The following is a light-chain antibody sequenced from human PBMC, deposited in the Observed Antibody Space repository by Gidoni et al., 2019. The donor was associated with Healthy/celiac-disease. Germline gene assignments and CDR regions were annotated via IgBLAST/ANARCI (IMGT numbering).Light chain of an antibody. CDR2: GAS. CDR1: QSVSSN. V-gene: IGKV3-15*01. Sequence: EIVMTQSTATLSVSPGERATLSCRASQSVSSNLARYQQKPGQAPRLLIYGASTRATGIPARFSGSGSGTEFTLTISSLQSEDFAVYYCQQYNNWPPYTFGQGTKLEIK. J-gene: IGKJ2*01. CDR3: QQYNNWPPYT.